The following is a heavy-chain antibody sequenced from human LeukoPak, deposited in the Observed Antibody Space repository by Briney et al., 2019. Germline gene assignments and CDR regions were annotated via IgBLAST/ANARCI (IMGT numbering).Heavy chain of an antibody. CDR1: GFTFSDHY. J-gene: IGHJ3*02. V-gene: IGHV3-72*01. CDR3: TKGYSGTDIYAFDI. D-gene: IGHD1-26*01. CDR2: SRNKVNSDTT. Sequence: PGGSLRLSCAASGFTFSDHYMDWVRQAPGKGLEWIGRSRNKVNSDTTEYAASVSGRFTISREDSKNSLYLQMNSLKTEDTALYYCTKGYSGTDIYAFDIWGQGTMVTVSS.